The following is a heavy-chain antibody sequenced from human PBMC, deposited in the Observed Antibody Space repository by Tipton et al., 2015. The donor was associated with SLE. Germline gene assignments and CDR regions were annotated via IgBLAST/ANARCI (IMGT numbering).Heavy chain of an antibody. J-gene: IGHJ2*01. D-gene: IGHD7-27*01. CDR3: AKDPSGDGWYFDL. CDR2: ISYDGSNR. CDR1: GFTFSSYA. V-gene: IGHV3-30-3*02. Sequence: SLRLSCAASGFTFSSYAMHWVRQAPGKGLEWVAVISYDGSNRYYADSVKGRFTISRDNSKNTLYLQMNSLRAEDTAVYYCAKDPSGDGWYFDLWGRGTLVTVSS.